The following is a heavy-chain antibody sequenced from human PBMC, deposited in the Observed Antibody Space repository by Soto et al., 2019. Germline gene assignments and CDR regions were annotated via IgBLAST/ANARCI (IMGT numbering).Heavy chain of an antibody. D-gene: IGHD3-22*01. CDR2: ISGSGDNT. Sequence: EVQLLESGGGLVQPGGSLRLSCAASGFTFSSYAMSWVRQAPGKGLEWVSAISGSGDNTYYANSVEGRFTMSRDDSKSELYLAIDCLSAVDRAVYYCAKGFSGWSYCGSDYWGQGTLVTVSS. J-gene: IGHJ4*02. CDR3: AKGFSGWSYCGSDY. CDR1: GFTFSSYA. V-gene: IGHV3-23*01.